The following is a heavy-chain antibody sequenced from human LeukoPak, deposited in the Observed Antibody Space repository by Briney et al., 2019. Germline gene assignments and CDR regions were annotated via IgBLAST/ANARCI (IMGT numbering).Heavy chain of an antibody. V-gene: IGHV5-51*01. CDR3: ARAPRDTSSWSGAFDI. D-gene: IGHD6-13*01. CDR1: GYIFTSYW. J-gene: IGHJ3*02. Sequence: KHGESLKISCKVSGYIFTSYWIGWVRQMPGKGLEWMGSISPGDSDTRYSPSFQGHVTISADKSISTAYLQWRSLKASDTAMYYCARAPRDTSSWSGAFDIWGQGTMVTVSS. CDR2: ISPGDSDT.